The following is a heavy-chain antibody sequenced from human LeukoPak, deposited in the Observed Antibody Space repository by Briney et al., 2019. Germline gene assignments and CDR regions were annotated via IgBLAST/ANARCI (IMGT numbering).Heavy chain of an antibody. J-gene: IGHJ6*02. V-gene: IGHV1-8*01. CDR3: ARDRFRITIFGVVIGDYYYGMDV. D-gene: IGHD3-3*01. CDR2: MNPNSGNT. CDR1: GYTFTSYD. Sequence: ASVKVSCKASGYTFTSYDINWVRQATGQGLEWMGWMNPNSGNTGYAQKFQGRVTMTRNTSISTAYMELSSLRSEDTAVYYCARDRFRITIFGVVIGDYYYGMDVWGQGTTVTVSS.